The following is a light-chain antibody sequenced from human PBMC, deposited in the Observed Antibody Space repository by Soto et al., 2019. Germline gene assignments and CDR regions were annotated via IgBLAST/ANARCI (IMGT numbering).Light chain of an antibody. Sequence: DIQMTQSPSTLSASVGDRVTITCRASQSIDRWLDWYQQKPGKAPKLLIYRASSLESGVPSRFSGSGSGTEFTLTISSLQPDYFTTYYCQQYKTCTYTFAQGTKLEIK. CDR2: RAS. CDR1: QSIDRW. J-gene: IGKJ2*01. CDR3: QQYKTCTYT. V-gene: IGKV1-5*03.